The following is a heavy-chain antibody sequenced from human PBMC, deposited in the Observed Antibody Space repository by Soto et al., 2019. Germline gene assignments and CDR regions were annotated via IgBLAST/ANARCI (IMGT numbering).Heavy chain of an antibody. V-gene: IGHV4-61*01. Sequence: QVQLQESGPGLVKPSETLSLTCTVSGGSVSSGSYYWSWIRQPPGKGLEWIVYIYYSGSTNYNPSLKSRVTTSVDTSKNQFSLKLSPVTAAETAVYYCARDRGGDYGDCGGFDPWGQGTLVTVSS. CDR2: IYYSGST. CDR3: ARDRGGDYGDCGGFDP. CDR1: GGSVSSGSYY. D-gene: IGHD4-17*01. J-gene: IGHJ5*02.